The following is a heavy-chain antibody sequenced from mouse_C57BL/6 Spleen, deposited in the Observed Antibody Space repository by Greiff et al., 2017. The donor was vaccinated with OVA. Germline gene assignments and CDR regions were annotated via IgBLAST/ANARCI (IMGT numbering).Heavy chain of an antibody. D-gene: IGHD1-1*01. CDR3: AKNYGRAYYAMDY. Sequence: EVMLVESGGGLVKPGGSLKLSCAASGFTFSDYGMHWVRQAPEKGLEWVAYISSGSSTIYYADTVKGRFTSSRDNAKNTLFLQMTSLRSEDTAMYYCAKNYGRAYYAMDYWGQGTSVTVSS. CDR2: ISSGSSTI. J-gene: IGHJ4*01. V-gene: IGHV5-17*01. CDR1: GFTFSDYG.